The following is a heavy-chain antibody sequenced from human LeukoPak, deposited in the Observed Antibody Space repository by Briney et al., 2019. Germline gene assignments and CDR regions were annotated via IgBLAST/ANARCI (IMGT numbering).Heavy chain of an antibody. V-gene: IGHV3-30*02. CDR3: AKGLRIQLWSFDY. CDR2: IRYDGSNK. Sequence: PGGSLRLSCAASGFTFSSYGMHWVRPAPGKGMEWVAFIRYDGSNKYYADSVKGRFTISRDNSKNTLYLQMNSLRAEDTAVYYCAKGLRIQLWSFDYWGQGTLVTVSS. D-gene: IGHD5-18*01. J-gene: IGHJ4*02. CDR1: GFTFSSYG.